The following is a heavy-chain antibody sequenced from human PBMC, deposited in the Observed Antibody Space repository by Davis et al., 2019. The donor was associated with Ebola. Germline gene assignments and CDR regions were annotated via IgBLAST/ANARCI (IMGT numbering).Heavy chain of an antibody. Sequence: PSETLSLTCTVSGGSISSHYWSWIRQPPGKGLEWIGEINHSGSTNYNPSLKSRVTISVDTSKNQFSLKLSSVTAADTAVYYCARGGQLGYYYYYYGMDVWGQGTTVTVSS. D-gene: IGHD6-6*01. J-gene: IGHJ6*02. CDR3: ARGGQLGYYYYYYGMDV. V-gene: IGHV4-34*01. CDR1: GGSISSHY. CDR2: INHSGST.